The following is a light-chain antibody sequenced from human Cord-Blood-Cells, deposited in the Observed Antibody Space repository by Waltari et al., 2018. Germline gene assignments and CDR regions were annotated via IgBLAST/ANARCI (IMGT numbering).Light chain of an antibody. CDR3: CSYAGSYTFVV. CDR2: DVS. CDR1: SSDVGGYNY. V-gene: IGLV2-11*01. J-gene: IGLJ2*01. Sequence: QSALTQPRSVSGSPGQSVTISCTGTSSDVGGYNYVSWYQQHPGKAPKLMLYDVSKLPSGVPVRCSGSKSGNTASLTISGLQAEDEADYYCCSYAGSYTFVVFGGGTKLTVL.